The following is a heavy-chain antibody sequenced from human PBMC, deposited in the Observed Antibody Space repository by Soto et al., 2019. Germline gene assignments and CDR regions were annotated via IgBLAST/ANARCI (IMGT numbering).Heavy chain of an antibody. J-gene: IGHJ4*02. CDR2: IYYSGST. D-gene: IGHD5-18*01. Sequence: SETLSLTCTVSGGSIGSGGYYWSWIRQHPGKGLEWIGYIYYSGSTYYNPSLKSRVTISVDTSKNQFSLKLSSVTAADTGVYYCATYRGYSYGFDYWGQGTLVTGTS. CDR3: ATYRGYSYGFDY. CDR1: GGSIGSGGYY. V-gene: IGHV4-31*03.